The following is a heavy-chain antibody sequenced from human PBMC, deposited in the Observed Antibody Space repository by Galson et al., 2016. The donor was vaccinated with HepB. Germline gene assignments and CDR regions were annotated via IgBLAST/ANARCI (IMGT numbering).Heavy chain of an antibody. CDR2: IKGDGSEK. J-gene: IGHJ3*01. Sequence: SLRLSCAASGFTFSSYWMTWVRQAPGKGLEYVACIKGDGSEKHYVDSVRGRFTISRDTSKNTVYLQMNRLRAEDTAVYYCARDKTGYGDYGWLLTDAFDVWGQGTTVTVSS. CDR3: ARDKTGYGDYGWLLTDAFDV. CDR1: GFTFSSYW. V-gene: IGHV3-7*01. D-gene: IGHD4-17*01.